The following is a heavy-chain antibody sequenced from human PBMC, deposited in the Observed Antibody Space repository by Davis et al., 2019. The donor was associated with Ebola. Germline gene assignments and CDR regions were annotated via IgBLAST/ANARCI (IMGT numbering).Heavy chain of an antibody. V-gene: IGHV1-8*02. D-gene: IGHD4-17*01. J-gene: IGHJ6*02. CDR2: MNPNSGNT. CDR3: ARGYGDFYYYGMDV. CDR1: GYTFTSYY. Sequence: ASVKVSCKASGYTFTSYYMHWVRQAPGQGLEWMGWMNPNSGNTGYAQKFQGRVTMTRNTSISTAYMELSSLRSEDTAVYYCARGYGDFYYYGMDVWGQGTTVTVSS.